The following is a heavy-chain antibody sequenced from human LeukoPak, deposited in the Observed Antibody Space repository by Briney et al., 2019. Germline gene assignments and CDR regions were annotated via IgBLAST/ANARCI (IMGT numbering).Heavy chain of an antibody. CDR1: GYTFTGYY. CDR3: ASWDYYDSSGYFC. V-gene: IGHV1-2*07. Sequence: ASVKVSCKASGYTFTGYYMHWVRQAAGQGREWMGWINPNSGGTNYAHKFQGRVTMTRDTSISPAYMDLSRLRSDDTAVYYCASWDYYDSSGYFCWGQGTLVTVSS. J-gene: IGHJ4*02. D-gene: IGHD3-22*01. CDR2: INPNSGGT.